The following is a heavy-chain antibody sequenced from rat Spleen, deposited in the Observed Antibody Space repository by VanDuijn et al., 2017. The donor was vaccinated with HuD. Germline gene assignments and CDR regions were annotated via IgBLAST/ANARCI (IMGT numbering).Heavy chain of an antibody. D-gene: IGHD1-12*02. J-gene: IGHJ2*01. CDR1: AYSITSSYR. CDR3: ARAYYDGTYYDH. CDR2: INSAGST. V-gene: IGHV3-3*01. Sequence: KPSQSLSLTCSVTAYSITSSYRWNWIRKFPGNKLEWMGYINSAGSTNYNPSLKSRISITRDTSKNQFFLQVNSVTTEDTATYYCARAYYDGTYYDHWGQGVMVTVSS.